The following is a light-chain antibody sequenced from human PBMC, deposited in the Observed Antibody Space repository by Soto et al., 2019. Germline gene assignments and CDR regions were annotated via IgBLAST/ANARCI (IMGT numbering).Light chain of an antibody. CDR3: SSYGGSNNLV. J-gene: IGLJ2*01. CDR1: SSDVGGYNY. Sequence: QSALTQPPSASGSPGQSVTISCTGTSSDVGGYNYVSWYQQHPGKAPKLMIYEVNKRPSGVPDRFSGSKSGNTASLTVSGLQAEDEADYYCSSYGGSNNLVFGGGTKLT. V-gene: IGLV2-8*01. CDR2: EVN.